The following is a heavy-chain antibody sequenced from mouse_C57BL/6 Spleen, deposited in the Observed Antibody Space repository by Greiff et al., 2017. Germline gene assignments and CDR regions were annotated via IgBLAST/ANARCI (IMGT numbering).Heavy chain of an antibody. J-gene: IGHJ4*01. CDR2: ISSGSSTI. Sequence: EVQGVESGGGLVKPGGSLKLSCAASGFTFSDYGMNWVRQAPEKGLEWVAYISSGSSTIYYADTVKGRFTIARDNAKNTLFLQMTSLRSEDTALYYCAITTVVAYYAMDYWGQGTSVTVSS. V-gene: IGHV5-17*01. CDR1: GFTFSDYG. CDR3: AITTVVAYYAMDY. D-gene: IGHD1-1*01.